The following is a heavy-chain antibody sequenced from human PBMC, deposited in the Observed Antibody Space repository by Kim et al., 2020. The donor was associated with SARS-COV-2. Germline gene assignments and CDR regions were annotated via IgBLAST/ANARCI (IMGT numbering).Heavy chain of an antibody. CDR3: ATSTVWTFES. V-gene: IGHV3-7*03. J-gene: IGHJ4*02. D-gene: IGHD2-21*01. CDR2: IGPDGSEK. Sequence: GGSLRLSCVVSGLRFSNTWMSWVRQTPGKGLEWVAGIGPDGSEKYYVDSVKGRFTISRDNTKSSLYLQMNRLRAENTAIYYCATSTVWTFESWGQGALVT. CDR1: GLRFSNTW.